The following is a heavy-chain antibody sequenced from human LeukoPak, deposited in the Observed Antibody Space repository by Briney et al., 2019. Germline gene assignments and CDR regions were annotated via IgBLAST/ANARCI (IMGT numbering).Heavy chain of an antibody. CDR1: GGSISSGDYY. V-gene: IGHV4-30-4*01. CDR3: SGGYRSTNFDY. Sequence: SETLSLTCTVSGGSISSGDYYWSWIRQLPGKGLEWIGYIYYSGSTYYNPSLKSRVTISVDTSKNQFSLKLSSVTAADTAVYYCSGGYRSTNFDYRGQGTLVTVSS. CDR2: IYYSGST. D-gene: IGHD3-22*01. J-gene: IGHJ4*02.